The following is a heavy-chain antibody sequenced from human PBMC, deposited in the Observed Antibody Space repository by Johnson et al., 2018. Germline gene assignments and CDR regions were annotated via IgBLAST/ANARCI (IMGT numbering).Heavy chain of an antibody. Sequence: QVQLQQWGAGLLKPSETLSLTCAVYGGSFSGYYWSWIRQPPGKGLEWIGEINHSGSTNYNPSLKSRVTIPVDTAKNQFSLKLSSVTAADTAVYYCARGRISGDYGYYYGMDVWGQGTTVTVSS. D-gene: IGHD4-17*01. CDR3: ARGRISGDYGYYYGMDV. J-gene: IGHJ6*02. V-gene: IGHV4-34*01. CDR1: GGSFSGYY. CDR2: INHSGST.